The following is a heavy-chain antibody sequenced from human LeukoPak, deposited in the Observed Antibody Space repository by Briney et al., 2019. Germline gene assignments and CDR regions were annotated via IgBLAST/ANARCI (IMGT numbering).Heavy chain of an antibody. J-gene: IGHJ4*02. V-gene: IGHV4-59*01. CDR1: GFTFSSYA. CDR2: ISYSGSA. CDR3: ARAGPVPPSDGGPIADY. Sequence: PGGSLRLSCSASGFTFSSYAMHWVRQAPGKGLEWIGYISYSGSANYNPSLKSRVTISVDTSKNQFSLNLSSVTAADTAVYYCARAGPVPPSDGGPIADYWGQGTLVTVSS. D-gene: IGHD3-10*01.